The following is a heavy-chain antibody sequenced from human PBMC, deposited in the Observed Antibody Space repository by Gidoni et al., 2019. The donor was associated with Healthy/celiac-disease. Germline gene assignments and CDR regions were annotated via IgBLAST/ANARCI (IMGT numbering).Heavy chain of an antibody. CDR3: AKDRRYSSSSGAFDP. Sequence: EVQLVESGGGLVQPGRYLRLSFAASGLPFADYAMHWVRHAHGTGLEWVSGISWNRGSIDYADSVKGRFTISRDNAKNSLYLQMNSLRAEDTALYYCAKDRRYSSSSGAFDPWGQGTLVTVSS. V-gene: IGHV3-9*01. CDR1: GLPFADYA. CDR2: ISWNRGSI. J-gene: IGHJ5*02. D-gene: IGHD6-6*01.